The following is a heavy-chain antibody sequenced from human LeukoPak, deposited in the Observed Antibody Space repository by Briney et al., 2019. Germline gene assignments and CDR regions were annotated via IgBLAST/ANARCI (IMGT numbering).Heavy chain of an antibody. CDR2: IFSSGYT. D-gene: IGHD1-1*01. Sequence: SETLSLTCTVSGGSISSYYWSWIRQPPGKGLEWIGYIFSSGYTKYNPSLESRITISVDTSNNQFSLKLSSVTAADTAVYYCARRSQLGSYFDSWGQGTLVTVSS. CDR1: GGSISSYY. CDR3: ARRSQLGSYFDS. V-gene: IGHV4-59*01. J-gene: IGHJ4*02.